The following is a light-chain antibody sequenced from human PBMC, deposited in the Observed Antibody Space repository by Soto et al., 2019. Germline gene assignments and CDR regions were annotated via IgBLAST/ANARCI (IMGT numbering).Light chain of an antibody. Sequence: DIVMTHSPDSLAVSLGERATINCRSSQSVLYSSSNKNYLAWYQQKPGQPPKLLIYWASTRESGVPDRFSGSGSGTDFTLTISSLQAEDVAVYYCQQYCSSPWTFGQGTKVEIK. CDR1: QSVLYSSSNKNY. CDR3: QQYCSSPWT. CDR2: WAS. V-gene: IGKV4-1*01. J-gene: IGKJ1*01.